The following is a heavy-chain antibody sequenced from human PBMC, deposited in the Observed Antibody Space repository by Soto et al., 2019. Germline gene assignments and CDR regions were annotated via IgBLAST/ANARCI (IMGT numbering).Heavy chain of an antibody. V-gene: IGHV1-58*01. CDR2: IVVGSGNT. Sequence: SVKVSCKASGFPFTSSAVQWVRQARGQRLEWIGWIVVGSGNTNYAQKFQERVTITRDMSTSTAYMELSSLRSEDTAVYYCALIVDELGAAYLDYCAQGNLCPVSA. D-gene: IGHD1-26*01. CDR1: GFPFTSSA. J-gene: IGHJ4*02. CDR3: ALIVDELGAAYLDY.